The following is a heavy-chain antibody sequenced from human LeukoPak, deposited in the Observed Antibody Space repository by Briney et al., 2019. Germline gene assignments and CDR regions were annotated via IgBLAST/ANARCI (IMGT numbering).Heavy chain of an antibody. D-gene: IGHD3-22*01. V-gene: IGHV4-38-2*01. CDR3: ARHSPLYYYDSSGYFDY. CDR1: GYSISSGYY. J-gene: IGHJ4*02. Sequence: SETLSLTCAVSGYSISSGYYWGWIRQPPGQGLEWIGSIYHSGSTYYNPSLKSRVTISVDTSKNQFSLKLSSVTAADTAVYYCARHSPLYYYDSSGYFDYWGQGTLVTVSS. CDR2: IYHSGST.